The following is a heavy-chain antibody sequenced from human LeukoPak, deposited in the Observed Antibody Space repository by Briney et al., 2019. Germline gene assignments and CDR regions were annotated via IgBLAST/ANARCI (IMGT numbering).Heavy chain of an antibody. Sequence: ASVKVSCKASVYTFTSYGISWVRQAPGQGLEWMGWISAYNGNTNYAQKLQGRVTMTTDTSTSTAYMELRSLRSDDTAVYYCARLSPYYDFWSGPDYWGQGTLVTVSS. CDR1: VYTFTSYG. CDR3: ARLSPYYDFWSGPDY. V-gene: IGHV1-18*01. CDR2: ISAYNGNT. D-gene: IGHD3-3*01. J-gene: IGHJ4*02.